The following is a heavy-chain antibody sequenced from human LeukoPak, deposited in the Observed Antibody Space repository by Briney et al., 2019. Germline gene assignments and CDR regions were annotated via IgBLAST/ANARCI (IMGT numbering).Heavy chain of an antibody. Sequence: GGSLRLSCVASGFSLSGYWRYWVRQAPGKGLMYISRNNGDGSTTNYADVVKGRFTMSRDNVKNTLYLQMNSLGVEDTAVYYCARDPRNVGLAPWGQGTLVTVSS. CDR3: ARDPRNVGLAP. V-gene: IGHV3-74*01. CDR2: NNGDGSTT. J-gene: IGHJ5*02. CDR1: GFSLSGYW. D-gene: IGHD2-15*01.